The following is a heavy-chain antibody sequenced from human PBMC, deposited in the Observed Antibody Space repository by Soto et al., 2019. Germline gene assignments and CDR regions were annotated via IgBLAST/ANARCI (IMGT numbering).Heavy chain of an antibody. CDR3: ARSTGSGFRPGTHRFNWFDP. CDR2: IIPIFRTP. V-gene: IGHV1-69*01. Sequence: QVQLVQSGAEVKQPGSSVKVSCQASGVTFSSFAISWVRQAPGQGLEWMGGIIPIFRTPNYAQNFQGRVTITADESTMSVYMELSRLRSEDTAVYYCARSTGSGFRPGTHRFNWFDPWGQGTLVTVSS. J-gene: IGHJ5*02. D-gene: IGHD5-12*01. CDR1: GVTFSSFA.